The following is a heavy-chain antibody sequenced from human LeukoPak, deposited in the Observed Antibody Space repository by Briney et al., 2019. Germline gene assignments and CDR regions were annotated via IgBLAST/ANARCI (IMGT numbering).Heavy chain of an antibody. V-gene: IGHV4-59*12. CDR3: ATYRQVMLPFEA. CDR1: GGFINNYY. CDR2: ISYSGST. J-gene: IGHJ5*02. D-gene: IGHD5-18*01. Sequence: SETLSLTCTVSGGFINNYYWSWIRQPPGKGLEWIAYISYSGSTNYNPSLKSRVTISVDTSKNQFSLKLSSVTAADTAMYYCATYRQVMLPFEAWGQGTLVTVSS.